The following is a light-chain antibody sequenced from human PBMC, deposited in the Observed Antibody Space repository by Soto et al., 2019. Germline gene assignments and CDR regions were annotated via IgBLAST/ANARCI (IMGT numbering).Light chain of an antibody. CDR2: GAS. Sequence: IALTQSPGTLSLSPGERATLSCRASQSVSSSYLAWYQQKPGQAPRLLIYGASSRATGIPDRFSGSGSGTDFTLTSSRLEPEDFAVYYCQQYGSSPWTFGQGTKVEIK. V-gene: IGKV3-20*01. J-gene: IGKJ1*01. CDR3: QQYGSSPWT. CDR1: QSVSSSY.